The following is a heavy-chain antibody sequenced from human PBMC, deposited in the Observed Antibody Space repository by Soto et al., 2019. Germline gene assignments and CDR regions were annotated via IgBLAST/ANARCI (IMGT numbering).Heavy chain of an antibody. V-gene: IGHV1-18*01. Sequence: GASVKVSCKASGYTFTSYGISWVRQAPGQGLEWMGWISAYNGNTNYAQKLQGRVTMTTDTSTSTAYMELRSLRSDDTAVYYCARDGLHQSSPHPIDYWGQGTLVTVSS. D-gene: IGHD2-21*01. CDR3: ARDGLHQSSPHPIDY. CDR1: GYTFTSYG. CDR2: ISAYNGNT. J-gene: IGHJ4*02.